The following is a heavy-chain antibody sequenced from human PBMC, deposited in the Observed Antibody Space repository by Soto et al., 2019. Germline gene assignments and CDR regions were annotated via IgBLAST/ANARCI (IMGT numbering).Heavy chain of an antibody. CDR1: GYTFTNND. CDR3: ASRYRVVTSIHAFDI. Sequence: ASVKVSCKASGYTFTNNDINWVRQAAGQGLEWMGWMNPYSGNTGYARNFHGRVTMTRDNSITTSYMELTSLRSEDTAVYFCASRYRVVTSIHAFDIWGPGTMVTVSS. CDR2: MNPYSGNT. V-gene: IGHV1-8*01. J-gene: IGHJ3*02. D-gene: IGHD2-21*02.